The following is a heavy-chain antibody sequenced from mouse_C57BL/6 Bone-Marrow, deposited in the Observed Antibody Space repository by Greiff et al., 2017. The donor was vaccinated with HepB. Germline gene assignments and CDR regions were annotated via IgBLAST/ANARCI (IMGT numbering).Heavy chain of an antibody. CDR2: IYPGSGNT. V-gene: IGHV1-76*01. J-gene: IGHJ3*01. Sequence: QVQLKESGAELVRPGASVKLSCKASGYTFTDYYINWVKQRPGQGLEWIARIYPGSGNTYYNEKFKGKATLTAEKSSSTAYMQLSSLTSEDSAVYFCARTLDITTVVAPFAYWGQGTLVTVSA. CDR3: ARTLDITTVVAPFAY. D-gene: IGHD1-1*01. CDR1: GYTFTDYY.